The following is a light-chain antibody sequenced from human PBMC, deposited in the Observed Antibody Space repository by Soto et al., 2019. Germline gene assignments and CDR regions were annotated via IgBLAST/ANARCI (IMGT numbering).Light chain of an antibody. CDR2: EVN. V-gene: IGLV2-14*01. Sequence: QSALTQPASVSGSPGQSITISCTGSSSDVGGYNFVSWYQHYPGKAPKLIIFEVNNRPLGVSDRFSGSKSGNTASLTISGLQAEDEADYYCCSYAPSATYVFGAGTKVTVL. J-gene: IGLJ1*01. CDR3: CSYAPSATYV. CDR1: SSDVGGYNF.